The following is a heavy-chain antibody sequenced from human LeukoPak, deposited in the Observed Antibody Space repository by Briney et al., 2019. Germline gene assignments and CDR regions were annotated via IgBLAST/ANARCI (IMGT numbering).Heavy chain of an antibody. CDR2: IHHSGST. V-gene: IGHV4-4*02. CDR3: ARDRNRGSGRKWDAFDI. D-gene: IGHD3-10*01. CDR1: GGSISTSNW. J-gene: IGHJ3*02. Sequence: SETLSLTCAVSGGSISTSNWWSWVRQPPGRGLEWIGEIHHSGSTNYNPSLQSRVTISVDTSKNQFSLKLSSVTAADTAVYYCARDRNRGSGRKWDAFDIWGQGTMVTVSS.